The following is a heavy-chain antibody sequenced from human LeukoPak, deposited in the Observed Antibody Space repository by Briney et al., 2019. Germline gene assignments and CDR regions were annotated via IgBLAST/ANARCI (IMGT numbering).Heavy chain of an antibody. V-gene: IGHV4-59*08. CDR2: IYYSGST. CDR1: GGSISSYY. D-gene: IGHD3-16*01. CDR3: ARLNDKGWGSLVHYGMDV. Sequence: SETLSLTCTVSGGSISSYYWSWIRQPPGKGLEWIGYIYYSGSTNYNPSLKSRVTISVDTSKNQFSLKLSSVTAADTAVYYCARLNDKGWGSLVHYGMDVWGQGTTVTVSS. J-gene: IGHJ6*02.